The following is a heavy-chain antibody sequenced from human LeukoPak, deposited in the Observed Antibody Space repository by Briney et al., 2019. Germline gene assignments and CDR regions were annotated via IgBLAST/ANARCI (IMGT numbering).Heavy chain of an antibody. D-gene: IGHD5-18*01. V-gene: IGHV3-48*03. J-gene: IGHJ6*03. CDR1: GFTFSSYE. CDR3: ARESSGYSYGYKPLYYYYYYYMDV. Sequence: GGSLRLSCAASGFTFSSYEMNWVRQAPGKGLEWVSYISSSGSTIYYSDSVKGRFTISRDNAKNSLYLQMNSLRAEDTAVYYCARESSGYSYGYKPLYYYYYYYMDVWGKGTTVTVSS. CDR2: ISSSGSTI.